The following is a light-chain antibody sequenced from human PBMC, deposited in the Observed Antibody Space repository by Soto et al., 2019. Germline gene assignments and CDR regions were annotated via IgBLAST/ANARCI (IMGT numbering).Light chain of an antibody. CDR1: QSISSS. CDR2: AAL. V-gene: IGKV1-39*01. J-gene: IGKJ1*01. Sequence: DSEMSQSPSSLSASVGQTIILTWLASQSISSSLNWFQRSPGQPPKIMPFAALNLPAGVPPRLRASGSGNSFSIKIRGIQPEELATDDGQQSFNLPRTFGPGTKVDIK. CDR3: QQSFNLPRT.